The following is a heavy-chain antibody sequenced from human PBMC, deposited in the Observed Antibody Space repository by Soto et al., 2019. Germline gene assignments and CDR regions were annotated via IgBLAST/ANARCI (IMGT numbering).Heavy chain of an antibody. CDR2: IIPIFGPA. J-gene: IGHJ5*02. Sequence: QVQLVQSGAEVKKPGSSVKVSCKASGGTFSSYAISWVRQAPGQGLEWMGGIIPIFGPANYAQKFQGSVTITADESTSTAYMELSSLRSEDTAVYYCARDLVVAAHVNWFDPWGQGTLVTVSS. V-gene: IGHV1-69*01. D-gene: IGHD2-15*01. CDR1: GGTFSSYA. CDR3: ARDLVVAAHVNWFDP.